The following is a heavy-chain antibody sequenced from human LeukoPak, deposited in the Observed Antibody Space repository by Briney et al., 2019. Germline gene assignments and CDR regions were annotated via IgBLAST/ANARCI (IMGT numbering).Heavy chain of an antibody. CDR1: GESFSGYY. J-gene: IGHJ4*02. CDR3: ARISSMVRGVITKFDY. CDR2: INHSGST. V-gene: IGHV4-34*01. Sequence: SETLSLTCTVYGESFSGYYWSWIRQPPGKGLEWIGEINHSGSTNYNPSLKSRVTISVDTSKNQFSLKLSSVTAADTAVYYCARISSMVRGVITKFDYWGQGTLVTVSS. D-gene: IGHD3-10*01.